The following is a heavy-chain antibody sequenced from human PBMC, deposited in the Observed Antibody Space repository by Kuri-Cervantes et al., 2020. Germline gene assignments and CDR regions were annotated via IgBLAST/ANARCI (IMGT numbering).Heavy chain of an antibody. J-gene: IGHJ6*02. V-gene: IGHV4-59*06. CDR1: GGSISSYY. D-gene: IGHD2-2*01. Sequence: SETLSLTCTVSGGSISSYYWSWIRQPPGKGLEWIGYIYYSGSTYYNPSLKSRVTVSVDTSKNQFSLKLSSVTAADTAVYYCAVGFKAYYYYGMDVWGQGTTVTVSS. CDR3: AVGFKAYYYYGMDV. CDR2: IYYSGST.